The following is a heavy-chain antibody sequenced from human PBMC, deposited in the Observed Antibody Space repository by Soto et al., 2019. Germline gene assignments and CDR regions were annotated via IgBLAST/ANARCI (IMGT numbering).Heavy chain of an antibody. D-gene: IGHD2-2*01. CDR1: GFTFTDYA. J-gene: IGHJ4*02. CDR2: ISYEGSTE. V-gene: IGHV3-30-3*01. Sequence: GGSLRLSCAASGFTFTDYAMHWVRQAPGKGLEWVAVISYEGSTEYYADSVKGRFTISRDDSKNTLCLQMNSLRAEDTAVYYCASDDCISASCYPLFWGQGT. CDR3: ASDDCISASCYPLF.